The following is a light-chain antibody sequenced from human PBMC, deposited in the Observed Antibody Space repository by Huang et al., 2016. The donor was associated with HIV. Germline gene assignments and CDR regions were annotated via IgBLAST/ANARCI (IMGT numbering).Light chain of an antibody. CDR2: NAS. CDR3: QQYDNLPQFS. CDR1: QDINNY. Sequence: DIQMTQSPSSLSASVGDRVTITCQASQDINNYLNWYQQKPGRAPKLLIYNASNLETVVPFRFHGNASVTYFTFTIKSLQPEDAATYFCQQYDNLPQFSFGGGTKVE. J-gene: IGKJ4*01. V-gene: IGKV1-33*01.